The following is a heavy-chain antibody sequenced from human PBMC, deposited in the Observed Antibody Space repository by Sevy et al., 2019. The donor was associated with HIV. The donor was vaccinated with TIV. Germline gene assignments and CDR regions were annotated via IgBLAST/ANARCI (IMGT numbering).Heavy chain of an antibody. D-gene: IGHD1-26*01. CDR1: GFTLSSYW. Sequence: GGSLRLSCAASGFTLSSYWMSWVRQAPGKGLEWVANINQDGSAIDYVDSVKGRFTISRDNAKNSLYLQMNSLRADDTAIYYCAIDLYSGSYHEDYWGQGTLVTVSS. J-gene: IGHJ4*02. CDR2: INQDGSAI. V-gene: IGHV3-7*01. CDR3: AIDLYSGSYHEDY.